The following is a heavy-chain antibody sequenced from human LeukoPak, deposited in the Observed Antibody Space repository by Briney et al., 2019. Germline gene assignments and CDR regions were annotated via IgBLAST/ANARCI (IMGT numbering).Heavy chain of an antibody. Sequence: SETLSLTCTVSGGSISSYYWSWIRQPAGKGLEWIGYIHYSGSTNYNPSLKSRVTISVDTSKNQFSLKLSSVTAADTAVYYCARYSGSYYFDYWGQGTLVTVSS. J-gene: IGHJ4*02. CDR1: GGSISSYY. D-gene: IGHD3-10*01. CDR3: ARYSGSYYFDY. CDR2: IHYSGST. V-gene: IGHV4-59*08.